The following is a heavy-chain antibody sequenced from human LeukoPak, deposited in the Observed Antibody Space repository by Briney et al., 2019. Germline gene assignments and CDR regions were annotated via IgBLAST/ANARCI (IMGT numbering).Heavy chain of an antibody. CDR1: GYTFTGYY. V-gene: IGHV1-2*06. D-gene: IGHD3-10*01. CDR3: ARLGLHGSGTYYFFDY. CDR2: IDPNTGDT. J-gene: IGHJ4*02. Sequence: GASVKVSCKASGYTFTGYYMHWVRQAPGQGLEWVGRIDPNTGDTIYAPNFQGRVTVTSATSISTAYMELSRLTSDDTAVYFCARLGLHGSGTYYFFDYWGQGTLVTVSS.